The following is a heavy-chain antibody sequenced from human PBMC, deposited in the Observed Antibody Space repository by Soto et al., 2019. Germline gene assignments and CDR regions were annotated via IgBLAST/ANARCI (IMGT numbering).Heavy chain of an antibody. D-gene: IGHD4-17*01. Sequence: VQLRESGPGLVKPSETLSLSCTVSGGSISGSYWSWVRQPAGKGLEWIGRIYSSGSSNYNPSLTSRPTMSLDTSKNQFSLKLRSVTAADTAIYYCARLFTVTTDYYFGMDVWGQGTTVTVSS. V-gene: IGHV4-4*07. CDR1: GGSISGSY. CDR2: IYSSGSS. J-gene: IGHJ6*02. CDR3: ARLFTVTTDYYFGMDV.